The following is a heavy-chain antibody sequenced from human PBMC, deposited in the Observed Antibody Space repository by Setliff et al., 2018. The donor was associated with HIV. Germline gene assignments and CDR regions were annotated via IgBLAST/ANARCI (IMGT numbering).Heavy chain of an antibody. J-gene: IGHJ3*02. CDR2: IYYSGST. D-gene: IGHD1-26*01. CDR3: ARHSGRLLDRYAFDI. CDR1: GFTFSNAW. Sequence: PGGSLRLSCAAAGFTFSNAWMTWVRQAPGKGLEWIGSIYYSGSTYYNPSLKSRVTISVDASKNQFSLNLDSVTAADTAVYYCARHSGRLLDRYAFDIWGQGTMVTVSS. V-gene: IGHV4-38-2*01.